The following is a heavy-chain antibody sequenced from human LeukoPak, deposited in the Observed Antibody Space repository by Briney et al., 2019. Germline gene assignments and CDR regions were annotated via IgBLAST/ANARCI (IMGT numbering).Heavy chain of an antibody. CDR2: ITHSGST. Sequence: PSETLSLTCAVSGGSISSSNWWSWVRQPPGKGLEWIGEITHSGSTNYNPSLKSRVTISVDTSKNQFSLKLSSVTAADTAVYYCARRPLRGSSWSLKGFDYWGQGTLVTVSS. CDR1: GGSISSSNW. D-gene: IGHD6-13*01. J-gene: IGHJ4*02. CDR3: ARRPLRGSSWSLKGFDY. V-gene: IGHV4-4*02.